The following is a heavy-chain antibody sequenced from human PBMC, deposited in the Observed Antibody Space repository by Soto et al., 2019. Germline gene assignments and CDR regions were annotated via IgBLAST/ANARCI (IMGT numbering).Heavy chain of an antibody. Sequence: PSETLSLTCTVSGDSITSHDFYWGWIRRPPGQGLEWIGTISHSGDTFYNPPLKSRLTMSLDASKHQFSMRLTSVPAADTAAYFCARQIRGPLPILGWLSSLTSRGQGTQVTVFS. CDR2: ISHSGDT. D-gene: IGHD3-22*01. CDR3: ARQIRGPLPILGWLSSLTS. V-gene: IGHV4-39*01. CDR1: GDSITSHDFY. J-gene: IGHJ4*02.